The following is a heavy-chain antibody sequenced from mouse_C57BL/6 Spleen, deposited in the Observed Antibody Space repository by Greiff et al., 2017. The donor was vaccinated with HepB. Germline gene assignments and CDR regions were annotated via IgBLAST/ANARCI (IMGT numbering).Heavy chain of an antibody. CDR1: GFNIKDDY. CDR2: IDPENGAT. J-gene: IGHJ4*01. Sequence: VQLQQSGAELVRPGASVKLSCTASGFNIKDDYMHWVKQRPEQGLEWIGWIDPENGATEYASKFQGQATITAETSSNTAYLQLSSLTSEDTAVYYCTRRSNYGFMDYWGQGTSVTVSS. D-gene: IGHD2-5*01. CDR3: TRRSNYGFMDY. V-gene: IGHV14-4*01.